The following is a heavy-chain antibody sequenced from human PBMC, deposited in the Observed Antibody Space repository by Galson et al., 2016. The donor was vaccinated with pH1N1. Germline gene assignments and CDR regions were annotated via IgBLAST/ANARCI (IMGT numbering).Heavy chain of an antibody. D-gene: IGHD3-10*01. CDR3: ARRGIGEFLYYFDS. V-gene: IGHV4-39*01. CDR1: GGSISSTSYY. J-gene: IGHJ4*02. Sequence: TLSLTCTVSGGSISSTSYYWGWIRQPPGRGLEWIGSIYYSGSTYYNPSLKSRVTISVDTSKNQFSLKLSSVTAADTAVYYCARRGIGEFLYYFDSWGQGTLVTVSS. CDR2: IYYSGST.